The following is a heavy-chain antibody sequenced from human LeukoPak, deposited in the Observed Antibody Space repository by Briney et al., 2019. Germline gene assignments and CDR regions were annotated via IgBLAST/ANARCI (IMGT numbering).Heavy chain of an antibody. J-gene: IGHJ4*02. CDR1: GGSISSYY. V-gene: IGHV4-59*01. D-gene: IGHD3-9*01. CDR3: ARVITYYDILTGRMPYYFDY. Sequence: SETLSLTCTVSGGSISSYYWSWIRQPPGKGLEWIGYIYYSGSTNYNPSLKSRVTISVDTSKNQFSLKLSSVTAADTAVYYCARVITYYDILTGRMPYYFDYWGQGTLVTVSS. CDR2: IYYSGST.